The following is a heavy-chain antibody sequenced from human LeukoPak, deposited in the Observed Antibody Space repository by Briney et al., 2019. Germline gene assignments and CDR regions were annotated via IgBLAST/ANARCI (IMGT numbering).Heavy chain of an antibody. Sequence: PGRSLSLSCAASGFTFSSYGTHWVRQAPGKGLEWVAVIWYDGSNKYYADSVKGRFTISRDNSKNTLYLQMNSLRAEDTAVYYCARAIAVAGTGYNWFDPWGQGTLVTVSS. D-gene: IGHD6-19*01. V-gene: IGHV3-33*01. CDR3: ARAIAVAGTGYNWFDP. CDR1: GFTFSSYG. J-gene: IGHJ5*02. CDR2: IWYDGSNK.